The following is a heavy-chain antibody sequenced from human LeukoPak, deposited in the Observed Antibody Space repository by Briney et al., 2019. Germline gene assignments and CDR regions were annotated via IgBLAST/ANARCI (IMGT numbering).Heavy chain of an antibody. J-gene: IGHJ4*02. D-gene: IGHD3-22*01. Sequence: KPSETLSLTCTVSGGPISSGSYYWSWIRQPAGKGLEWIGRIYTSGSTNYNPSLKSRVTISVDTSKNQFSLKLSSVTAADTAVYYCARVTTGGYYNCWGQGTLVTVSS. V-gene: IGHV4-61*02. CDR2: IYTSGST. CDR3: ARVTTGGYYNC. CDR1: GGPISSGSYY.